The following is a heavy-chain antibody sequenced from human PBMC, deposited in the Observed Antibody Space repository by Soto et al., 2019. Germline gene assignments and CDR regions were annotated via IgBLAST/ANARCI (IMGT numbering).Heavy chain of an antibody. J-gene: IGHJ5*02. CDR1: GGSISSGGYY. CDR2: IYYSGST. D-gene: IGHD3-22*01. V-gene: IGHV4-31*03. Sequence: QVQLQESGPGLVKPSQTLSLTCTVSGGSISSGGYYWSWIRQHPGKGLEWIGYIYYSGSTYYNPYLKSRVTISVDTSKNQFSLKLSSVTAADTAVYYCARGSSGYSPFDPWGQGTLVTVSS. CDR3: ARGSSGYSPFDP.